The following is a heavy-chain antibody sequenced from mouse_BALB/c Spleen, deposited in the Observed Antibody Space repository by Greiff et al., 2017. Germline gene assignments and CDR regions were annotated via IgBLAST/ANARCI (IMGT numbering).Heavy chain of an antibody. D-gene: IGHD2-4*01. J-gene: IGHJ4*01. V-gene: IGHV14-3*02. CDR2: IDPANGNT. Sequence: VQLQQSGAELVKPGASVKLSCTASGFNIKDTYMPWVKQRPEQGLEWIGRIDPANGNTKYDPKFQGKATITADTSSNTAYLQLSSLTSEDTAVYYCAREGLRRMDYWGQGTSVTVSS. CDR3: AREGLRRMDY. CDR1: GFNIKDTY.